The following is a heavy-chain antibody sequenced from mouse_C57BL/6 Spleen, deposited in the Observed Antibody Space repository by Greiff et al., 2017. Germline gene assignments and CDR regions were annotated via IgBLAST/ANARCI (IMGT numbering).Heavy chain of an antibody. CDR1: GFSLTSYG. J-gene: IGHJ4*01. CDR2: IWSGGGT. V-gene: IGHV2-2*01. Sequence: QVQLQQSGPGLVQPSQSLSITCTVSGFSLTSYGVHWVRQSPGKGLEWLGVIWSGGGTDYNAAFISRLSISKDNSKSQVFFKMNSLQADDTAIYYCARKGDYYAMDYWGQRTSVTVSS. CDR3: ARKGDYYAMDY.